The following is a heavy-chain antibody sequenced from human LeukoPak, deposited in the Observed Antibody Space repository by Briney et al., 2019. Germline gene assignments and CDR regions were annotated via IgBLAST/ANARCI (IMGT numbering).Heavy chain of an antibody. CDR2: TYYRSKWYN. D-gene: IGHD5-18*01. V-gene: IGHV6-1*01. CDR1: GDSVSSNSAA. J-gene: IGHJ4*02. CDR3: ARATLTNVDTVMAHLDY. Sequence: SQTLSLTCAISGDSVSSNSAAWNWIRQSPSRGLEWLGRTYYRSKWYNDYAVSVKSRITINPDTSKNQFSLQLNSVTPEDTAVYYCARATLTNVDTVMAHLDYWGQGTLVTVSS.